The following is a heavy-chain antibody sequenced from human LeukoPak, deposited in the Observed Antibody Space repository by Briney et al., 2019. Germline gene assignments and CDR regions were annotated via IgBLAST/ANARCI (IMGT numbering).Heavy chain of an antibody. CDR2: INPNSGGT. Sequence: ASVKASCKAFGYTFTGYYMHWVRQAPGQGLEWMGWINPNSGGTNYAQKFQGRVTMTRDTSISTAYMELSRLRSDDTAVYYCAKDPSHYDSSGYYYWAFDIWGQGTMVTVSS. CDR1: GYTFTGYY. J-gene: IGHJ3*02. CDR3: AKDPSHYDSSGYYYWAFDI. D-gene: IGHD3-22*01. V-gene: IGHV1-2*02.